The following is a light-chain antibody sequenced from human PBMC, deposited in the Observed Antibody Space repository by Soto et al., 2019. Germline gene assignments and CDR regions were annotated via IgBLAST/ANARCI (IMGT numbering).Light chain of an antibody. V-gene: IGLV2-8*01. CDR3: NSYAGTTKAV. Sequence: QSVLTQPPSASGSPGQSVTISCSGTSSDIGRYDYVSWYQQQPGKAPRLMIYDVSKRPSGVPDRFSGSKSGNTASLTVSGLQSDDEADYYCNSYAGTTKAVFGGGTKVTVL. J-gene: IGLJ3*02. CDR2: DVS. CDR1: SSDIGRYDY.